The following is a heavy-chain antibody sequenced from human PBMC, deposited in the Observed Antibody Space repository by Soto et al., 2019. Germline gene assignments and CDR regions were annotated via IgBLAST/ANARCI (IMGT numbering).Heavy chain of an antibody. CDR1: GYTFTSYG. CDR3: ARTNAPGIAASGNYYYYGMDV. CDR2: ISAYNGNT. V-gene: IGHV1-18*04. J-gene: IGHJ6*01. Sequence: ASVNVSCKASGYTFTSYGISWVRQAPGQGLEWMGWISAYNGNTNYAQKLQGRVTMTTDTSTSTAYMELRSLRSDDTAVYYCARTNAPGIAASGNYYYYGMDVWRHGTTATVSS. D-gene: IGHD6-13*01.